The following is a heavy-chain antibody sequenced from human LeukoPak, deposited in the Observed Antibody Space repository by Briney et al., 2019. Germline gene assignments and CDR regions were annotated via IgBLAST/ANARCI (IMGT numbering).Heavy chain of an antibody. D-gene: IGHD2-2*01. CDR3: AKSGGYCSSTSCSYYYYMDV. J-gene: IGHJ6*03. Sequence: GGSLRLSCAASGFTFSSYGMHWVRRAPGKGLEWVAFIRYDGSNKYYADSVKGRFTISRDNSKNTLYLQMNSLRAEDTAVYYCAKSGGYCSSTSCSYYYYMDVWGKGTTVTVSS. CDR1: GFTFSSYG. CDR2: IRYDGSNK. V-gene: IGHV3-30*02.